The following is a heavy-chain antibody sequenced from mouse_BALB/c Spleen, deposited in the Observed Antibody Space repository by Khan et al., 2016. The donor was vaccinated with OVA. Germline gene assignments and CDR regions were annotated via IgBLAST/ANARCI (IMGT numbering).Heavy chain of an antibody. D-gene: IGHD2-12*01. CDR3: ARGDYSSFAY. CDR1: GYCFTSYL. Sequence: EVKLKESGTVLARPGASVKMSCKASGYCFTSYLIHWVKQRPGQGLEWIGDIYPGNSDTTYNQKFKDKAKLTAGTSANTAYMELSSLTNEDSAVYYCARGDYSSFAYWGQGTLVTVSA. V-gene: IGHV1-5*01. CDR2: IYPGNSDT. J-gene: IGHJ3*01.